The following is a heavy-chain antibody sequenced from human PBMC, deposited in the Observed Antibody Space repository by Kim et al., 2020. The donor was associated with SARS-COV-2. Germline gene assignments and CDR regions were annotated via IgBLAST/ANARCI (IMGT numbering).Heavy chain of an antibody. CDR1: GGSISSYY. Sequence: SETLSLTCTVSGGSISSYYWSWIRQPPGKGLEWIGYIYYSGSTNYNPSLKSRVTISVDTSKNQFSLKLSSVTAADTAVYCCARQLIYCSSTSCYDNYYYYGMDIWGQGTTVTVSS. CDR3: ARQLIYCSSTSCYDNYYYYGMDI. CDR2: IYYSGST. V-gene: IGHV4-59*08. D-gene: IGHD2-2*01. J-gene: IGHJ6*02.